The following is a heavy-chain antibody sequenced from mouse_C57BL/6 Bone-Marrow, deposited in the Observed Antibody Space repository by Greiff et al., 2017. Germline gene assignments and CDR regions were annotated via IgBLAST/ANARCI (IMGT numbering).Heavy chain of an antibody. CDR3: VREGWFAFAY. J-gene: IGHJ3*01. Sequence: EVQVVESGGGLVQPKGSLKLSCAASGFSFNTYAMNWVRQAPGKGLEWVARMRSKSNNYATYYADSVKARFTISRDDSESKLYLQMNNVKTEDTAMYYCVREGWFAFAYWGQGTLVTVSA. D-gene: IGHD1-1*02. CDR1: GFSFNTYA. V-gene: IGHV10-1*01. CDR2: MRSKSNNYAT.